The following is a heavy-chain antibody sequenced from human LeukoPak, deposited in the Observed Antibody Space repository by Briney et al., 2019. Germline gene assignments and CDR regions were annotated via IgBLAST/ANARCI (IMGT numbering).Heavy chain of an antibody. D-gene: IGHD3-22*01. Sequence: EASVKVSCKASGYTFTNYGIYWVRQAPGQGFQWMGWISVNNGNTNYARKFRDRFTMTADTATSTAYMELRSLRSDDTAVYYCARDNSVRDEAWLFNPWGQGNLVHVPS. CDR1: GYTFTNYG. J-gene: IGHJ5*02. CDR2: ISVNNGNT. CDR3: ARDNSVRDEAWLFNP. V-gene: IGHV1-18*01.